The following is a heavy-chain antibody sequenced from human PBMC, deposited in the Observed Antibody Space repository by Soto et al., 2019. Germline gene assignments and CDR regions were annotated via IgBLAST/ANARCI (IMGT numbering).Heavy chain of an antibody. J-gene: IGHJ4*02. CDR2: IWYDGSNK. Sequence: GGSLRLSCAASGFTFSSYGMHWVRQAPGKGLEWVAVIWYDGSNKYYADSVKGRFTISRDNSKNTLYLQMNSLRAEDTAVYYCARGSGYSYGPLDYWGQGPLVTVSS. D-gene: IGHD5-18*01. CDR1: GFTFSSYG. CDR3: ARGSGYSYGPLDY. V-gene: IGHV3-33*01.